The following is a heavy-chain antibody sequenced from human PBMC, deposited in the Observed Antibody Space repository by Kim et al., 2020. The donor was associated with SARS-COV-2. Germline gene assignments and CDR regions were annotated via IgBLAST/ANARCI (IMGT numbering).Heavy chain of an antibody. Sequence: GGSLRLSCAASGFTFSSYSMNWVRQAPGKGLEWVSSISSSSSYIYYADSVKGRFTISRDNAKNSLYLQMNSLRAEDTAVYYCARGYIYFDNTGYYPYYFDYWGQGTLVTVSS. J-gene: IGHJ4*02. CDR2: ISSSSSYI. V-gene: IGHV3-21*01. CDR3: ARGYIYFDNTGYYPYYFDY. CDR1: GFTFSSYS. D-gene: IGHD3-22*01.